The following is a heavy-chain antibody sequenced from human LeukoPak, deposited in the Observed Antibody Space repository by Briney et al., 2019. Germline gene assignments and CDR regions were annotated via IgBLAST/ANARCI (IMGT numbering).Heavy chain of an antibody. D-gene: IGHD3-3*01. CDR3: ASNPHHYDFWSGYYPRY. J-gene: IGHJ4*02. V-gene: IGHV1-69*01. CDR1: GGTFSSYA. Sequence: GASVKVSCKASGGTFSSYAISWVRQAPGQGLEWMGGIIPIFGTANYAQKFQGRVTITADESTSTAYMELSSLRSEDTAVYYCASNPHHYDFWSGYYPRYRGQGTLVTVSS. CDR2: IIPIFGTA.